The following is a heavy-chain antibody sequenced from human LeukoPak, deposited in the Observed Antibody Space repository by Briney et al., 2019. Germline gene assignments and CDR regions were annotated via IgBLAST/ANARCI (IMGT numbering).Heavy chain of an antibody. CDR3: ARDSTYYYDSGSSGPHYFDN. CDR2: ISSGGTYE. CDR1: GFTFSNYA. D-gene: IGHD3-10*01. J-gene: IGHJ4*02. V-gene: IGHV3-30*01. Sequence: GKSLRLSCAASGFTFSNYAMHWVRQAPGKGLEWVSLISSGGTYEYYADSVKGRFTISRDNSKNTLHLQLNSLRAEDTAVYYCARDSTYYYDSGSSGPHYFDNWGQGTLVTVSS.